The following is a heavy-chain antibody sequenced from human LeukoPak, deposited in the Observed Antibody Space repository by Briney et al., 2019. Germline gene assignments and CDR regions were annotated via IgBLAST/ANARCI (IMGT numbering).Heavy chain of an antibody. CDR2: IKEEGSEK. D-gene: IGHD1-26*01. V-gene: IGHV3-7*01. CDR3: AKDYSGSYA. J-gene: IGHJ4*02. Sequence: GGSPRLSCAASGFIFSNYWMSWVRQAPGKGLEWVANIKEEGSEKYYVDSVKGRFTISRDNAKNSVYLQMNSLSAEDTAVYYCAKDYSGSYAWGQGTLVTVSS. CDR1: GFIFSNYW.